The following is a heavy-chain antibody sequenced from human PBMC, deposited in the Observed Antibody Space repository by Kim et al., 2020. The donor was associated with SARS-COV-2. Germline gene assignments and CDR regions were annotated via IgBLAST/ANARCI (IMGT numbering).Heavy chain of an antibody. Sequence: VKGRFTISRDNSKNTLYLQMNSLRAEDTAVYYCARSPLIVVVITLYYFDYWGQGTLVTVSS. CDR3: ARSPLIVVVITLYYFDY. D-gene: IGHD3-22*01. V-gene: IGHV3-30*01. J-gene: IGHJ4*02.